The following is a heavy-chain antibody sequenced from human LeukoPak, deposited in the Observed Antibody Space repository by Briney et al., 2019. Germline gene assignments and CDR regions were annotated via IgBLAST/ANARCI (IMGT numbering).Heavy chain of an antibody. J-gene: IGHJ3*02. CDR2: ISSSGSTI. CDR3: ARERNPYYYGSGSPVPPFDI. D-gene: IGHD3-10*01. Sequence: GGSLRLSCAASGFTFSDYYMSWIRRAPGKGLEWVSYISSSGSTIYYADSVKGRFTISGDNAKNSLYLQMNSLRAEDTAVYYCARERNPYYYGSGSPVPPFDIWGQGTMVTVSS. CDR1: GFTFSDYY. V-gene: IGHV3-11*01.